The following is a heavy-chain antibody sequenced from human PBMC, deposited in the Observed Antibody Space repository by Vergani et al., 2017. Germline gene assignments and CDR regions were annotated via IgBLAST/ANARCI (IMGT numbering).Heavy chain of an antibody. CDR1: GGSFSGYY. V-gene: IGHV3-23*01. J-gene: IGHJ6*02. D-gene: IGHD1-26*01. CDR3: AKIHLSGDFSNFYYGMDV. Sequence: VQLQQWGAGLLKPSETLSLTCAVYGGSFSGYYWSWIRQAPGKGLEWVSALSASGHNTYHADSVKGRFTISRDNSKNTLYLQMSSLRAEDTAIYYCAKIHLSGDFSNFYYGMDVWGQGTTVTVSS. CDR2: LSASGHNT.